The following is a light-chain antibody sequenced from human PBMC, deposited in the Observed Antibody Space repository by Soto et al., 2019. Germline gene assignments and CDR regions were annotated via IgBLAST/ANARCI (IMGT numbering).Light chain of an antibody. CDR3: QQYNRYS. CDR1: QSISNW. J-gene: IGKJ1*01. Sequence: IQLTQSPSTLPASVGDRVTLTCRASQSISNWLAWYQQKPGTAPKLLIYHASILETAVPSRFSGNGSGTEFTITIRSLQPGDFATYYCQQYNRYSFGQGSRVEIK. CDR2: HAS. V-gene: IGKV1-5*01.